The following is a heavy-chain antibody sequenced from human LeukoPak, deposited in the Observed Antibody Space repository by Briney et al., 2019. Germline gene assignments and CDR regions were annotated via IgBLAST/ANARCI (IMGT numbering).Heavy chain of an antibody. J-gene: IGHJ4*02. CDR3: ARVHRGYSYGRLDY. CDR1: GFAFSDYS. V-gene: IGHV3-48*02. CDR2: ISSSDNTI. Sequence: GGSLRLSCAASGFAFSDYSMNWVRQAPGKGLEWVSYISSSDNTIHYADSVKGRFTISGDNAKNSLYLEMNSLRDEDTAVYYCARVHRGYSYGRLDYWGQGTLVTVSS. D-gene: IGHD5-18*01.